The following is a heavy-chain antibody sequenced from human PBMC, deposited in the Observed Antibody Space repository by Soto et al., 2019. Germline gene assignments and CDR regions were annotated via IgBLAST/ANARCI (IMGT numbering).Heavy chain of an antibody. CDR2: IWYDGSNK. D-gene: IGHD6-25*01. Sequence: QVQLVESGGGVVQPGRSLRLSCAASGFTFSSYGMHWVRQAPGKGLEWVAVIWYDGSNKYYADSVKGRFTISRDNSKNTLYLQMNSLRAEDTAVYYCARSPGKAARYGMDVWGQGTTVTVSS. J-gene: IGHJ6*02. V-gene: IGHV3-33*01. CDR1: GFTFSSYG. CDR3: ARSPGKAARYGMDV.